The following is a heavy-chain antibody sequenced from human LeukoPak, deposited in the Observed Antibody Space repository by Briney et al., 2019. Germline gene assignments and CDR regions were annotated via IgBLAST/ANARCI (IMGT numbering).Heavy chain of an antibody. J-gene: IGHJ2*01. CDR1: GFTFSIYS. CDR3: ARDIYWYLDL. CDR2: SSSSSSTI. Sequence: GGSLRLSCAASGFTFSIYSMNWVRQAPGEGLEWVSYSSSSSSTIYYADSVKDRFTISRENAKNSLYLQMNSLRDEDTAVYYCARDIYWYLDLWGRGTLVTVSS. V-gene: IGHV3-48*02.